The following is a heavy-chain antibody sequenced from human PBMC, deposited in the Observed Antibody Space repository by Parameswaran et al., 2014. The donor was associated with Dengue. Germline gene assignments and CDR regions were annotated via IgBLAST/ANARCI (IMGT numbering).Heavy chain of an antibody. CDR2: ISSSGSTI. V-gene: IGHV3-48*03. J-gene: IGHJ4*02. D-gene: IGHD3-10*01. CDR3: ARDDRSTRSGFGKHFDY. Sequence: VRQAPGKGLEWVSYISSSGSTIYYADSVKGRFTISRDNAKNSLYLQMDSLRAEDTAIYYCARDDRSTRSGFGKHFDYWGQGTLVTVSS.